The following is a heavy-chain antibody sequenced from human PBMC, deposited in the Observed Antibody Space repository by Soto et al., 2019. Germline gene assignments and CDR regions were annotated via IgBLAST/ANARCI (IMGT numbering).Heavy chain of an antibody. CDR3: ARDHLDRYYYDSSGYYPPDY. CDR2: INPSGGST. J-gene: IGHJ4*02. D-gene: IGHD3-22*01. CDR1: GYTFTSYY. Sequence: ASVKFSCKASGYTFTSYYMHWVRQAPGQGLEWMGIINPSGGSTSYAPRFQGRVTMTRDTSTSTVYMELSSLTSEDTAVYYCARDHLDRYYYDSSGYYPPDYWGQGTLVTVSS. V-gene: IGHV1-46*01.